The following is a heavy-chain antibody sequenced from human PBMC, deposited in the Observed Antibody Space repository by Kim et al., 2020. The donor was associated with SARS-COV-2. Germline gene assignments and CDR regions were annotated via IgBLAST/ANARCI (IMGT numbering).Heavy chain of an antibody. Sequence: PSLQRRVTISVDPSKNQFSLKLSSVTAADTAVYYCARIAAAGRSINWFDPWGQGTLVTVSS. J-gene: IGHJ5*02. CDR3: ARIAAAGRSINWFDP. D-gene: IGHD6-13*01. V-gene: IGHV4-34*01.